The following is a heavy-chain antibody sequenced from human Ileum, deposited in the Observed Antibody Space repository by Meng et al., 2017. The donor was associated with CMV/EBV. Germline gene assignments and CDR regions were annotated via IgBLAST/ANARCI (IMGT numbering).Heavy chain of an antibody. Sequence: SETLSLTCAVYGGSFSGYYWTWIRQPPGRGLEWMGEVHYTGTINYNPSLKSRVTISVDTSTNHFSLRLSSVTAADTAVYYCSRGADLFKLGNYWGQGTLVTVSS. CDR3: SRGADLFKLGNY. V-gene: IGHV4-34*01. D-gene: IGHD3/OR15-3a*01. CDR1: GGSFSGYY. J-gene: IGHJ4*02. CDR2: VHYTGTI.